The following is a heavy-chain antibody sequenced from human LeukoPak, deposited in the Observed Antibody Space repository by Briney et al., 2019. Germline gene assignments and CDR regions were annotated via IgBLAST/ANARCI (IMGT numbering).Heavy chain of an antibody. V-gene: IGHV3-15*01. Sequence: GGSLRLSCAASGFTFSAYGMSWVRQAPGEGLEWVGRIKSKDDGATTDYAAPVRGRFTISIDDSKNMLYLQMESLKTEDTAVYYCVSRDGYKPRYFMDVWGKGTTVTVSS. CDR2: IKSKDDGATT. CDR3: VSRDGYKPRYFMDV. D-gene: IGHD5-24*01. J-gene: IGHJ6*03. CDR1: GFTFSAYG.